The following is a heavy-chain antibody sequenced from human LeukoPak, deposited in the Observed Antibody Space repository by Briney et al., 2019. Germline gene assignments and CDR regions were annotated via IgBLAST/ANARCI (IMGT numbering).Heavy chain of an antibody. Sequence: GGSLRLSCAASGFTFSSYAMSWVRQAPGKGLEWVSAISGSGGSTYYADSVKGRFTISRDNSKNTLYLQMNSLRAEDTAVYYCAREKYSSGWYPSGYYYYGMDVWGQGTTVTVSS. CDR2: ISGSGGST. CDR1: GFTFSSYA. J-gene: IGHJ6*02. V-gene: IGHV3-23*01. D-gene: IGHD6-19*01. CDR3: AREKYSSGWYPSGYYYYGMDV.